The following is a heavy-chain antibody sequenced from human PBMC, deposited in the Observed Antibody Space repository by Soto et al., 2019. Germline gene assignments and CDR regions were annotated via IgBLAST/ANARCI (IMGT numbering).Heavy chain of an antibody. CDR2: ISVIGDYT. CDR3: ARDSKNSHDGMDV. CDR1: GFTFSSYS. D-gene: IGHD5-18*01. Sequence: GGSLRLSCEGSGFTFSSYSINWVRQAPGKGLEWVSSISVIGDYTFYADSVKGRFTISRDNAKNSLFLQMDSLRAEDTAVYFCARDSKNSHDGMDVWGQGTTVTVSS. V-gene: IGHV3-21*01. J-gene: IGHJ6*02.